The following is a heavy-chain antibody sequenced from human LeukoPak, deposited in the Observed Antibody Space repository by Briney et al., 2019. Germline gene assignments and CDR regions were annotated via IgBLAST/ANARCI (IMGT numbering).Heavy chain of an antibody. CDR3: ARGKAAAGNRIDY. D-gene: IGHD6-13*01. V-gene: IGHV4-59*01. J-gene: IGHJ4*02. CDR2: IYYSGST. CDR1: GGSISSYY. Sequence: SETLSLTCTVSGGSISSYYWSWIRQPPGKGLEWIGYIYYSGSTNYNPSLKSRVTISVDTSKNQFSLKLSSVTAADTAVYYCARGKAAAGNRIDYWGQGTLVTVSS.